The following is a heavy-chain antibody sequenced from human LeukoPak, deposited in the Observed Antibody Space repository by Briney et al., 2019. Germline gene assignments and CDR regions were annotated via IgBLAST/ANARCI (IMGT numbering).Heavy chain of an antibody. D-gene: IGHD3-22*01. V-gene: IGHV3-23*01. Sequence: GGSLRLSCAASGFTFSDYWMSWVRQAPGKGLEWVSAISGSGGSTYYADSVKGRFTISRDNSKNTLYLQMNSLRAEDTAVYYCAKDQAPNYYDSSGLVPPYDYWGQGTLVTVSS. CDR3: AKDQAPNYYDSSGLVPPYDY. CDR1: GFTFSDYW. CDR2: ISGSGGST. J-gene: IGHJ4*02.